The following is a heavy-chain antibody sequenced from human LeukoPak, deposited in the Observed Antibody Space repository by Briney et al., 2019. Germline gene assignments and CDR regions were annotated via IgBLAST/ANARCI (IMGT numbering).Heavy chain of an antibody. CDR2: ISFDGTNK. CDR1: GFTFSSYA. J-gene: IGHJ4*02. V-gene: IGHV3-30*10. Sequence: GGSLRLSCAASGFTFSSYAMHWVRQAPGKGLEWVAVISFDGTNKYYTDSVKGRFSISRDNSKNTLYLEMDSLRAEDTAVYYCAKSGERWQQFWYYDNWGQGTFIAVSS. D-gene: IGHD5-24*01. CDR3: AKSGERWQQFWYYDN.